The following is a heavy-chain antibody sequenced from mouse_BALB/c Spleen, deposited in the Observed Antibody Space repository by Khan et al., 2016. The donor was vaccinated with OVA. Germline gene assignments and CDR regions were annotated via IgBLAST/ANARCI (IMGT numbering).Heavy chain of an antibody. CDR2: ISSAGDNT. CDR1: GFTFSSYT. V-gene: IGHV5-9*03. D-gene: IGHD2-1*01. J-gene: IGHJ3*01. CDR3: ARSNYGTFAY. Sequence: EVELVESGGGLVKPGGSLKLSCAASGFTFSSYTMSWVRQTPEKRLEWVATISSAGDNTYYPDSVKGRFTISRDNAKNNLYLQMSSLRSEATALYYCARSNYGTFAYWGQGTLVTVSA.